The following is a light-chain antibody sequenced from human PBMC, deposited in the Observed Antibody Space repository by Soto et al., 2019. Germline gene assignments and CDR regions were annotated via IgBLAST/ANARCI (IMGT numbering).Light chain of an antibody. CDR2: GAS. Sequence: EIVMTQSPATLSVSPGERATLSCRASQTINNYLAWYQQRPGQAPRLLIYGASTRATGIPARFSGSGSGTEFTLSISSLQSEDFAIYYFQQYNNWPPETFGQGTRLEIK. CDR1: QTINNY. V-gene: IGKV3-15*01. J-gene: IGKJ5*01. CDR3: QQYNNWPPET.